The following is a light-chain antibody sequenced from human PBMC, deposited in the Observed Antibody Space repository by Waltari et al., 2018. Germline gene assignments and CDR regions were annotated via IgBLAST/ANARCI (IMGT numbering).Light chain of an antibody. Sequence: QSALTQPASVSGSPGQSITISCTGTSSDIGAYNFVSWYQKHPGKAPKVMIYDVNNRPSGVSSRFPGSKSGNTASLTISGLQAGDEADYYCSSYTTGSTRYVFGSGTKVTVL. J-gene: IGLJ1*01. V-gene: IGLV2-14*03. CDR1: SSDIGAYNF. CDR3: SSYTTGSTRYV. CDR2: DVN.